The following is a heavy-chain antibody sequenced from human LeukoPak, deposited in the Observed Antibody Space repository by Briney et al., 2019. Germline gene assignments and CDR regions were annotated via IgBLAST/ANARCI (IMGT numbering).Heavy chain of an antibody. V-gene: IGHV4-4*02. D-gene: IGHD5-24*01. Sequence: GSLRLSCVASAFTFSSYSMNWVRQAPGKGLEWIGEIYHSGSTNYNPSLKSRVTISVDKSKNQFSLKLSSVTAADTAVYYCARLVEMATIDYWGQGTLVTVSS. CDR3: ARLVEMATIDY. CDR1: AFTFSSYSM. CDR2: IYHSGST. J-gene: IGHJ4*02.